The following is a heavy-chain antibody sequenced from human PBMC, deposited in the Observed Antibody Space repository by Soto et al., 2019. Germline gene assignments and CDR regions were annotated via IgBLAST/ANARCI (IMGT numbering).Heavy chain of an antibody. Sequence: VQLLESGGGLVQPGGSLRLSCEASGFTFSNYAMAWVRQAPGEGPEWVSTLGGGDDIFYADSVKGRFTISRDATRNTRFQKMDNLKVEVTAIAFGAKDYVSYNGIYDAFDVWGQGTVVTVSS. CDR2: LGGGDDI. D-gene: IGHD2-2*02. CDR3: AKDYVSYNGIYDAFDV. J-gene: IGHJ3*01. V-gene: IGHV3-23*01. CDR1: GFTFSNYA.